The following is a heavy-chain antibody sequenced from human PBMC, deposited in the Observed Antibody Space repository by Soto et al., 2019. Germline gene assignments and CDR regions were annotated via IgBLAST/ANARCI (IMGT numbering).Heavy chain of an antibody. Sequence: SETLSLTCAVSGGSISSSNWWSWVRQPPGKGLEWIGEIYHSGSTTYNPSLKSRVTISVDTSKNQFSLKLSSVTAADTAVYYCATGTLWFGGGSRDYWGQGTLVTVSS. V-gene: IGHV4-4*02. CDR1: GGSISSSNW. CDR3: ATGTLWFGGGSRDY. CDR2: IYHSGST. J-gene: IGHJ4*02. D-gene: IGHD3-10*01.